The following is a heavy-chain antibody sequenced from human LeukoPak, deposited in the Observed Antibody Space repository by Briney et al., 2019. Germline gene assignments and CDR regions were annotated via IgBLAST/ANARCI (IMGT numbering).Heavy chain of an antibody. D-gene: IGHD5-18*01. CDR2: ITASGTAM. J-gene: IGHJ5*02. CDR1: GFTFSSYS. V-gene: IGHV3-48*02. CDR3: ARVRLDTAMVPYINWFDP. Sequence: GGSLRLSCAASGFTFSSYSMNWVRQAPGKGLEWVSHITASGTAMFYADSVKGRFTISRDNAKNSLYLQMNSLRDEDTAVYYCARVRLDTAMVPYINWFDPWGQGTLVTVSS.